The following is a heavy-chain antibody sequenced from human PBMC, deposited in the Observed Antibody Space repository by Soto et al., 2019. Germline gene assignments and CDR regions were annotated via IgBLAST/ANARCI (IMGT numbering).Heavy chain of an antibody. CDR2: IIPIFGTA. CDR1: GGTFSSYA. CDR3: ATLGSYGSGSYYFDY. J-gene: IGHJ4*02. V-gene: IGHV1-69*13. Sequence: GASVKVSCKASGGTFSSYAISWVRLAPGQGLEWMGGIIPIFGTANYAQKFQGRVTITADESTSTAYMELSSLRSEDTAVYYCATLGSYGSGSYYFDYWGQGTLVTVSS. D-gene: IGHD3-10*01.